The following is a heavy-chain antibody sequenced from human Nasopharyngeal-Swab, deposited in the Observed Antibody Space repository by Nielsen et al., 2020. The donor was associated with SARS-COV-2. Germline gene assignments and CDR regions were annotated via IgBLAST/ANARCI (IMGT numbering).Heavy chain of an antibody. CDR3: ARDGLDYDFWSAYFMNV. CDR2: ISSSSSYI. D-gene: IGHD3-3*01. Sequence: GESLKIYCAAYGFTFNNYNFNWVRQAPGKGLEWVSSISSSSSYIYYADSVKGRFTISRDNAKNSLHLQMNSLRAEDTAVYYCARDGLDYDFWSAYFMNVWGQGTTVTVSS. V-gene: IGHV3-21*01. J-gene: IGHJ6*02. CDR1: GFTFNNYN.